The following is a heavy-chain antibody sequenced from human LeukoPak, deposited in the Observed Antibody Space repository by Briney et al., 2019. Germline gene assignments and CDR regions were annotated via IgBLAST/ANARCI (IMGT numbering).Heavy chain of an antibody. CDR2: ISSTSTYI. CDR1: GFTFSSYS. D-gene: IGHD6-13*01. V-gene: IGHV3-21*01. J-gene: IGHJ4*02. CDR3: TRAVAAADFSPGY. Sequence: GGSLRLSCVASGFTFSSYSMNWVRQAPGKGLEWVSCISSTSTYIYYADSVKGRFTIARDNDNNSVYLQMNSLSAEDTAVYYCTRAVAAADFSPGYWGQGTLVTVSS.